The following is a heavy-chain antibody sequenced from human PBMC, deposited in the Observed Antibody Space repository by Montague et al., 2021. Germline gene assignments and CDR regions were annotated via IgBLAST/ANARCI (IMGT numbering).Heavy chain of an antibody. CDR1: GGPFSGYF. V-gene: IGHV4-34*01. Sequence: ETLSLTCGVYGGPFSGYFWAWIRQPPGKGLEWVGEINHSGDANYNPSLESRVTMTVDTSKRQFSLRLTSLTAADTAIYYCARDTWFRENLSSLYYYGIDVWGQGTTVTVSS. CDR2: INHSGDA. CDR3: ARDTWFRENLSSLYYYGIDV. J-gene: IGHJ6*02. D-gene: IGHD3-10*01.